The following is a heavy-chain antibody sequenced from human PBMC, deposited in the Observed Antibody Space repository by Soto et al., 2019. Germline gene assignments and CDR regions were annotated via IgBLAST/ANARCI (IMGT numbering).Heavy chain of an antibody. V-gene: IGHV4-34*01. CDR1: GGSFSGYY. Sequence: SETLSLTCAVYGGSFSGYYWSWIRQPPGKGLEWIGEINHSGSTNYNPSLKSRVTISVDTSKNQFSLKLSSVTAADTAVYYCARVRGDFWSGYRYYFDYWGQGTLVTVSS. D-gene: IGHD3-3*01. CDR2: INHSGST. J-gene: IGHJ4*02. CDR3: ARVRGDFWSGYRYYFDY.